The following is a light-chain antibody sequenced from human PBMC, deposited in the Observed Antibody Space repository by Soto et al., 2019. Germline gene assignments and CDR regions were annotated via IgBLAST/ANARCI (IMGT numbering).Light chain of an antibody. CDR1: QSISSTY. J-gene: IGKJ5*01. CDR3: QQRSDWPIT. CDR2: GAS. Sequence: FVFTQSPVTLSLSPGERATLSCRASQSISSTYLAWCQQKPGQAPRLLIYGASTRATGIPDRFSGSGSGTDFTLTISSLDPEDFAVYYCQQRSDWPITFGQGTRLEIK. V-gene: IGKV3D-20*02.